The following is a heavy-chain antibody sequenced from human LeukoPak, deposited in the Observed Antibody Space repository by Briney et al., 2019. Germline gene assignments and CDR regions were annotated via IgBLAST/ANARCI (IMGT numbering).Heavy chain of an antibody. D-gene: IGHD6-13*01. CDR1: GFTFSSYA. V-gene: IGHV3-23*01. CDR3: AKGQLDPNWFDP. CDR2: ISGSGGST. J-gene: IGHJ5*02. Sequence: GGSLRLSCAASGFTFSSYAMSWVRQAPGKGLEWVSAISGSGGSTYYADSVKGRFTTSRDNSKNTLYLQMNSLRAEDTAVYYCAKGQLDPNWFDPWGQGTLVTVSS.